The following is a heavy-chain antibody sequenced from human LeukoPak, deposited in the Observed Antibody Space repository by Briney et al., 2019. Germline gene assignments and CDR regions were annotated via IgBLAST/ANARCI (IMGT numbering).Heavy chain of an antibody. D-gene: IGHD6-19*01. CDR2: ISASGGST. J-gene: IGHJ4*02. CDR3: AKLMAGSNVDY. CDR1: GFTFSSYA. V-gene: IGHV3-23*01. Sequence: GGSLRLSCAASGFTFSSYAMTWVRQAPGKGLEWVSGISASGGSTYYADSVKGRFTISRDNSKNTLYLQMISLRADDTAVYYCAKLMAGSNVDYWGQGTLVTVSS.